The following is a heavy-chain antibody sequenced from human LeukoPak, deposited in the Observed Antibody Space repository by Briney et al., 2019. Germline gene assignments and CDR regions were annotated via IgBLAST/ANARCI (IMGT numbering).Heavy chain of an antibody. CDR3: ARSDGGPPDY. Sequence: SVKVSCKASGGTFSSYAISWVRRAPGQGLEWMGRIIPILGIANYAQKFQGRVTITADKSTSTAYMELSSLRSEDTAVYYCARSDGGPPDYWGQGTLVTVSS. J-gene: IGHJ4*02. CDR2: IIPILGIA. CDR1: GGTFSSYA. V-gene: IGHV1-69*04.